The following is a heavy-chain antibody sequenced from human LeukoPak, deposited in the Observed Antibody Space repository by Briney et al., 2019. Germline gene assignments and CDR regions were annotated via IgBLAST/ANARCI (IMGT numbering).Heavy chain of an antibody. J-gene: IGHJ4*02. CDR1: GGSFSGYY. CDR3: ASVTYDSSGSPSGFDY. Sequence: PSETLSLTCAVYGGSFSGYYWSWIRQPPGKGLEWIGEINHSGSTNYNPSLKSRVTISVDTSKNQFSLKLSSVTAADTAVYYCASVTYDSSGSPSGFDYWGQGTLVTVSS. CDR2: INHSGST. V-gene: IGHV4-34*01. D-gene: IGHD3-22*01.